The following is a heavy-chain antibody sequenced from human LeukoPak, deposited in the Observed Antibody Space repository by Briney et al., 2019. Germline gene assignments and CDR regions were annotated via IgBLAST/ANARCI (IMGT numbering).Heavy chain of an antibody. Sequence: GASVKVSCKASGYTFTGYYMHWVRQAPGQGLKWMGWINPNSGGTNYAQKFQGRVTKTRDTSLSTAYMELSRLRSDDTAVYYCARAEAVAGYVYYYYGMDVWGQGTTVTVSS. CDR1: GYTFTGYY. CDR3: ARAEAVAGYVYYYYGMDV. D-gene: IGHD6-19*01. J-gene: IGHJ6*02. V-gene: IGHV1-2*02. CDR2: INPNSGGT.